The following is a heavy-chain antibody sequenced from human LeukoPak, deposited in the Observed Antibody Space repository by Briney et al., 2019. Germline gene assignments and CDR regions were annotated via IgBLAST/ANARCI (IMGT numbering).Heavy chain of an antibody. CDR1: GFTFSSYA. J-gene: IGHJ4*02. V-gene: IGHV3-30-3*01. D-gene: IGHD3-3*01. CDR2: ISYDGSNK. CDR3: ARDLSSHYDFWSGPGY. Sequence: GRSLRLSCAASGFTFSSYAMHWVRQAPGKGPEWVAVISYDGSNKYYADSVKGRFTISRDNSKNTLYLQMNSLRAEDTAVYSCARDLSSHYDFWSGPGYWGQGTLVTVSS.